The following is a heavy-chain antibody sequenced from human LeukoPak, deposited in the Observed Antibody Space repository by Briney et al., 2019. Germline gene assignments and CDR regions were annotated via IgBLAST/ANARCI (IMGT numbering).Heavy chain of an antibody. CDR2: VYYGGST. V-gene: IGHV4-59*12. D-gene: IGHD2-2*01. CDR3: ARDLEGIVVVPATYYYYYYMDV. J-gene: IGHJ6*03. CDR1: GGSLSNYY. Sequence: SETLSLTCTVSGGSLSNYYWSWIRQPPGKGLEWIGYVYYGGSTNYNPSLKSRVTISVDTSKNQFSLKLSSVTAADTAVYYCARDLEGIVVVPATYYYYYYMDVWGKGTTVTVSS.